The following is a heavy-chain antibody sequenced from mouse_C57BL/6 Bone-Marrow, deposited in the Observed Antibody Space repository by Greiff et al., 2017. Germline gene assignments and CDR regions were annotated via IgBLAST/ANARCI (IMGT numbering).Heavy chain of an antibody. J-gene: IGHJ4*01. CDR1: GYTFTSYW. CDR2: IDPSDSYT. Sequence: QVQLTQPGAELVMPGASVKLSCKASGYTFTSYWMHWVKQRPGQGLEWIGEIDPSDSYTNYNQKFKGKSTLTVDKSSSTAYMQLSSLTSEDSAVYYCARSPQGDYWGQGTSVTVSS. CDR3: ARSPQGDY. V-gene: IGHV1-69*01.